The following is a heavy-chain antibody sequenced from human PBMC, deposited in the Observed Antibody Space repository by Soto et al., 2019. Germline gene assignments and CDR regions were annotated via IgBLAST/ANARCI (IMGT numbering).Heavy chain of an antibody. Sequence: GESLKISCKGSGYSFTSYWISWVRQMPGKGLEWMGRIDPSDSYTNYSPSFQGHVTISADKSISTAYLQWSSLKASDTAMYYCARTFPTLGIYYYGMDVWGQGTTVTVSS. CDR2: IDPSDSYT. CDR1: GYSFTSYW. V-gene: IGHV5-10-1*01. CDR3: ARTFPTLGIYYYGMDV. J-gene: IGHJ6*02.